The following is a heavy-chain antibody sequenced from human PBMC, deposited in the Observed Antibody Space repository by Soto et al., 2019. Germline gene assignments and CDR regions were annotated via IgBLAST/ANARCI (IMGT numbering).Heavy chain of an antibody. CDR2: INHSGST. D-gene: IGHD6-13*01. CDR1: GGSFSGYY. CDR3: ASLGYSRAAGEDH. J-gene: IGHJ4*02. V-gene: IGHV4-34*01. Sequence: SETLSLTCAVYGGSFSGYYWSWIRQPPGKGLEWIGEINHSGSTNYNPSLKSRVTISVDTFKNQFSLKLSSVTAADTAVYYCASLGYSRAAGEDHWGQGTLVTVSS.